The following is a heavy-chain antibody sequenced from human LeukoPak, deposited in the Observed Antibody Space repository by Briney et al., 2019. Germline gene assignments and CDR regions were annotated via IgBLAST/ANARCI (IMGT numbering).Heavy chain of an antibody. CDR3: ARDRYCSGGSCYGDAFDL. Sequence: GGSLRLSCTASGFTVRSNYMSWVRQSPRKGLEWVSIMYSGGSTNYADSVKGRFIISRDHSKNTLYLQMNSLRAEDTAVYYCARDRYCSGGSCYGDAFDLWGQGTMVTVSS. J-gene: IGHJ3*01. V-gene: IGHV3-53*01. D-gene: IGHD2-15*01. CDR1: GFTVRSNY. CDR2: MYSGGST.